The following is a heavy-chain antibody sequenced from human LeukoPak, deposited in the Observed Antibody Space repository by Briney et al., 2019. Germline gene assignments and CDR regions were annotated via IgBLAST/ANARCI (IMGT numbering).Heavy chain of an antibody. CDR2: IKSKTDGETT. CDR3: ITGWVPGSVAFDI. Sequence: PGGSLRLSCAASGFTFSNAWMSWVRQAPGKGLEWVGHIKSKTDGETTSYATPVKGRFTISRDDSKNTLYLQLNSLRAEDTGLYYCITGWVPGSVAFDIWGQGTLVTVSS. D-gene: IGHD1-26*01. J-gene: IGHJ4*02. CDR1: GFTFSNAW. V-gene: IGHV3-15*01.